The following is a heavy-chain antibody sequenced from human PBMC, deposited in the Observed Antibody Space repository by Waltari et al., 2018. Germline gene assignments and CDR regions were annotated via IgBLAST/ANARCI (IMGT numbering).Heavy chain of an antibody. J-gene: IGHJ4*02. D-gene: IGHD2-21*01. CDR2: IRHDGSQT. V-gene: IGHV3-7*01. Sequence: EVQLVESGGGLVQPGGSLRLSCAASGFAFSDFWMDWVRQAPGKGLEWVAIIRHDGSQTYYVHSVEGRFTISRDNAKNSLFLQMDSLRVDDTAVYFCVGGAGWQPDYWGQGTLVTVSS. CDR1: GFAFSDFW. CDR3: VGGAGWQPDY.